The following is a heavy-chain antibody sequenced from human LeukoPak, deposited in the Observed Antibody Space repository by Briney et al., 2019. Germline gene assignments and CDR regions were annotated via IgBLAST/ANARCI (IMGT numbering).Heavy chain of an antibody. J-gene: IGHJ4*02. CDR1: GASVSSNSAA. CDR2: TYYRSKWNK. CDR3: ARTGGAAD. Sequence: SQTLSLTCAISGASVSSNSAAWNWIRQSPSRGLEWLGRTYYRSKWNKNYAVSVKSRITINQDTSKNQFSLQLNSVTPEDTAVYYCARTGGAADWGQGTLVTVSS. V-gene: IGHV6-1*01. D-gene: IGHD1-14*01.